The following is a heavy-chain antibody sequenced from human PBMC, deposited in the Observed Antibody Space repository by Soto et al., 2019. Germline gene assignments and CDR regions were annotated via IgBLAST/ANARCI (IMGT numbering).Heavy chain of an antibody. CDR2: ISVNGGST. V-gene: IGHV3-23*01. CDR1: GFTFTSYA. J-gene: IGHJ5*02. CDR3: AKDRAGSRWFDP. D-gene: IGHD6-19*01. Sequence: PGGSLRLSCAASGFTFTSYAMSWVRQAPGKGLEWVSVISVNGGSTYYADSVKGRFTISRDNSKNTLYLQMNSLRAEDTAVYYCAKDRAGSRWFDPWGQGTLVTVSS.